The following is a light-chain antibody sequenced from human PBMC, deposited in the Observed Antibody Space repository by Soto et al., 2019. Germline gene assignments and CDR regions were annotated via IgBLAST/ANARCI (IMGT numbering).Light chain of an antibody. J-gene: IGKJ1*01. Sequence: EIVLTQSPATLSLSPGERATLSCTASQSVNSYLAWYQQKPGQAPRLLIYDASNRATGIPARFSGSGSGTDFTLTISSLEPEDFAVYYCQQRLHWPEATFGQGTKVDIK. CDR1: QSVNSY. V-gene: IGKV3-11*01. CDR2: DAS. CDR3: QQRLHWPEAT.